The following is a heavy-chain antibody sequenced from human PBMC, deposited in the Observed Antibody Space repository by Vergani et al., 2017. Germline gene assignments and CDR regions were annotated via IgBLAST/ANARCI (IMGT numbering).Heavy chain of an antibody. Sequence: EVQLVESGGGLVQPGGSLRLSCAASGFTVSSNYMSWVRQAPGKGLEWVSVIYSGGSTYYADSVKGRFTISRDNSKNTLYLQMNSLRAEDTAVYYCAREARGDTPYYYYYGMDVWGQGTTVTVSS. J-gene: IGHJ6*02. D-gene: IGHD3-10*01. CDR3: AREARGDTPYYYYYGMDV. CDR2: IYSGGST. CDR1: GFTVSSNY. V-gene: IGHV3-66*01.